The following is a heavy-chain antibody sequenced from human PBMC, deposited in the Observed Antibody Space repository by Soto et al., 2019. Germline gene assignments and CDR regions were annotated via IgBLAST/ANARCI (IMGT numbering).Heavy chain of an antibody. J-gene: IGHJ4*02. CDR2: ISGSGGST. CDR1: GFTFSGYA. V-gene: IGHV3-23*01. Sequence: EVQLLESGGGLVQPGGSLRLSCAASGFTFSGYAMSWVRHAPGKGLEWVSAISGSGGSTYYADSVKGRFTISRDNSKNTLYLQMNSLRAEDTAIYYCAKASHDNGDYAVGYWGQGTLVTVST. D-gene: IGHD4-17*01. CDR3: AKASHDNGDYAVGY.